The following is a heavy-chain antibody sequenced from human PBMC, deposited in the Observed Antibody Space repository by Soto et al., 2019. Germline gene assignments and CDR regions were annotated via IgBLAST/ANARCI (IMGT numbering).Heavy chain of an antibody. V-gene: IGHV3-66*01. D-gene: IGHD2-15*01. CDR3: ASAVVVVAATGDYYFDY. J-gene: IGHJ4*02. CDR1: GFTVGSNY. CDR2: IYSGGST. Sequence: EVQLVESGGGLVQPGGSLRLSCAASGFTVGSNYMSWVRQAPGKGLEWGSVIYSGGSTYYADSVKGRFTISRDNSKNTLYLQMNSLRAEDTAVYYCASAVVVVAATGDYYFDYWGQGTLVTVSS.